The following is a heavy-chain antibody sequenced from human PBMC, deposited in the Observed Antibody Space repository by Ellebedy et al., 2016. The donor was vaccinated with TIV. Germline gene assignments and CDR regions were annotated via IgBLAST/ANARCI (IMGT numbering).Heavy chain of an antibody. V-gene: IGHV1-69*04. D-gene: IGHD6-13*01. Sequence: SVKVSCXASGGTFSSYAISWVRQAPGQGLEWMGRIIPILGIANYAQKFQGRVTITADKSTSTAYMELSSLRSEDTAVYYCAKAAHSSSWHKGWFNPWGQGTLVTVSS. J-gene: IGHJ5*02. CDR2: IIPILGIA. CDR3: AKAAHSSSWHKGWFNP. CDR1: GGTFSSYA.